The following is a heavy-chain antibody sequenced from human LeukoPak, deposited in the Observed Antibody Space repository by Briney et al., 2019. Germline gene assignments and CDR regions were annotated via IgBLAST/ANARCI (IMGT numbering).Heavy chain of an antibody. CDR2: ISYDGSNK. J-gene: IGHJ3*02. Sequence: GGSLRLSCAASGFTVSSNYMSWVRQAPGKGLEWVAVISYDGSNKYYADSVKGRFTISRDNSKNTLYLQMNSLRAEDTAVYYCAKDQYYDSSGYPPKDAFDIWGQGTMVTVSS. CDR1: GFTVSSNY. D-gene: IGHD3-22*01. V-gene: IGHV3-30*18. CDR3: AKDQYYDSSGYPPKDAFDI.